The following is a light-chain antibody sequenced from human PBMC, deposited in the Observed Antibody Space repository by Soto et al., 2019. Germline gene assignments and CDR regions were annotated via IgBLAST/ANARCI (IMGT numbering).Light chain of an antibody. Sequence: QSALTQPASVPGSPGQSITISCTGTSSDVGGYNYVSWYQQHPGKVPKLMISDVSNRPSGVSNRFSGSKSGNTASLTISGLQTEDEADYYCSSYTTSSTYVFGTGTKVTVL. J-gene: IGLJ1*01. CDR3: SSYTTSSTYV. CDR2: DVS. V-gene: IGLV2-14*01. CDR1: SSDVGGYNY.